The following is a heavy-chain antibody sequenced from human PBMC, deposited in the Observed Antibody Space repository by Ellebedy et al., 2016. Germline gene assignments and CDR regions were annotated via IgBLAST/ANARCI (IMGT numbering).Heavy chain of an antibody. Sequence: GGSLRLSCAASGFRFSDYSFNWVRQAPGKGLEWIAYINGHYTTHYADAMRGRFTMSRDNAKNSVYLQMDFLRAEDTAAYFCPRSVEWSFDLWGRGTLVTVS. J-gene: IGHJ2*01. CDR1: GFRFSDYS. V-gene: IGHV3-69-1*01. CDR3: PRSVEWSFDL. CDR2: INGHYTT.